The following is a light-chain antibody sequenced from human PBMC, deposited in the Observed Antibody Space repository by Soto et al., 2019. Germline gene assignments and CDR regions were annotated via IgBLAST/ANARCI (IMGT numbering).Light chain of an antibody. V-gene: IGLV2-23*01. Sequence: QSVLTQPASVSGSPGQSIAISCTGTSGDVGSYNLVSWYQQYPGKAPKLMIYEDTKPPSGVSSRFSCSKSGNTASLTISGLLDADEADYYCCSYSTSNTGMFGGGTKLTVL. CDR2: EDT. J-gene: IGLJ3*02. CDR3: CSYSTSNTGM. CDR1: SGDVGSYNL.